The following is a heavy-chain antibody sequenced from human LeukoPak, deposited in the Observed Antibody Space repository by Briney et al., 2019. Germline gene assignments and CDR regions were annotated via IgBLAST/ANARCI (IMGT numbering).Heavy chain of an antibody. Sequence: PGGSLRLSCAASGFTFSSYSMNWVRQAPGKGLEWVANIKQNGIDKYYVDSVKGRFTISRNNANNFLYLQMNSLRAEDTAVYYCARGLRFGESPFDYWGQGTLVTVSS. J-gene: IGHJ4*02. CDR1: GFTFSSYS. CDR3: ARGLRFGESPFDY. D-gene: IGHD3-10*01. V-gene: IGHV3-7*01. CDR2: IKQNGIDK.